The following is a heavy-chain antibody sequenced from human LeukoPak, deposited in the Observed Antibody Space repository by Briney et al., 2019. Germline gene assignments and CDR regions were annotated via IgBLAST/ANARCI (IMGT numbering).Heavy chain of an antibody. CDR3: ARHRPFGGYSYVSDPVLYYFDY. CDR1: GYSFNSYW. V-gene: IGHV5-51*01. Sequence: GESLKISCKGSGYSFNSYWIGWVRQIPGKGLEWMGIISPGDSDTRHSLSFKGGVPLSAAQSISPPYPTWRRVQPRHTAMYYCARHRPFGGYSYVSDPVLYYFDYWGQGTLVTVSS. D-gene: IGHD5-18*01. CDR2: ISPGDSDT. J-gene: IGHJ4*02.